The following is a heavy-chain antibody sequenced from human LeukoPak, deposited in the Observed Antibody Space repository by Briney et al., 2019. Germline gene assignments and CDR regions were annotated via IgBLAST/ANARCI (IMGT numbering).Heavy chain of an antibody. V-gene: IGHV3-7*01. CDR3: AEGGY. CDR2: IQPDGKKK. Sequence: GGSLRLSCVASGFSLSNYWMNWVRQAPGKGLEWVASIQPDGKKKYYVDYLRGRFTISRDDARNSLHPQINSLRVEDTALYYCAEGGYWGQGTLVTVSS. J-gene: IGHJ4*02. CDR1: GFSLSNYW.